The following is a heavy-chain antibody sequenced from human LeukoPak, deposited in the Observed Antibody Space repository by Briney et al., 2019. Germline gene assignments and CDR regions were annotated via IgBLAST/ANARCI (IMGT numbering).Heavy chain of an antibody. CDR1: GGSFSGYY. Sequence: SETLSLTCAVYGGSFSGYYWSWIRQPPGKGLEWIGEINHSGSTNYNPSLKSRVTISVDTSKNQFSLKLSSVTAADTAVYYCGWSGYSDDAFDIWGQGTMVTVSS. J-gene: IGHJ3*02. CDR2: INHSGST. V-gene: IGHV4-34*01. CDR3: GWSGYSDDAFDI. D-gene: IGHD3-3*01.